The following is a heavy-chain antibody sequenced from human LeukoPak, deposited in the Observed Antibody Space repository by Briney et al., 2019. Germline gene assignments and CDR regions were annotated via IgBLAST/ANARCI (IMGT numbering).Heavy chain of an antibody. CDR3: ARRDETLGYCSSTSCYSQAVDY. V-gene: IGHV5-51*01. Sequence: GESLKISCKGSGYSFTSYWIGWVRQMPGKGLEWMGIIYPGDSGTRYSPSFQGQVTISADKSISIAYLQWSSLKASDTAMYYCARRDETLGYCSSTSCYSQAVDYWGQGTLVTVSS. D-gene: IGHD2-2*01. J-gene: IGHJ4*02. CDR2: IYPGDSGT. CDR1: GYSFTSYW.